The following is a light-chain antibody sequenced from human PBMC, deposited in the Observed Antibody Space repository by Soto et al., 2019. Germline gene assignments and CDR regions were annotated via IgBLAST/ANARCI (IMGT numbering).Light chain of an antibody. CDR2: GAS. J-gene: IGKJ1*01. V-gene: IGKV1-12*01. CDR1: QSISNW. CDR3: QQANIFTWT. Sequence: IQMTQSPSSQSQSVVDRVTITCRASQSISNWLAWYQQKPGKDPKILIFGASSLQSGVPSRFSGSGFGTDFNLTINILQPEDFATYYCQQANIFTWTVGQGTKVDIK.